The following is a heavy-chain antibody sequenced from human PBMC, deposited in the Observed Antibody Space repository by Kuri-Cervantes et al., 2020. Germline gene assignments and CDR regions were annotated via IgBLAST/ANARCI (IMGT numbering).Heavy chain of an antibody. V-gene: IGHV3-23*01. Sequence: GGSLRLSCAASGFTFSSNIMSWVRQAPGKGLEWVSAISSSGGSTHYADSVKGRFTISRDNSKNTLYLQMNSLRAEDAAVYYCARDGYSYGTDYWGQGTLVTVSS. CDR3: ARDGYSYGTDY. D-gene: IGHD5-18*01. CDR2: ISSSGGST. J-gene: IGHJ4*02. CDR1: GFTFSSNI.